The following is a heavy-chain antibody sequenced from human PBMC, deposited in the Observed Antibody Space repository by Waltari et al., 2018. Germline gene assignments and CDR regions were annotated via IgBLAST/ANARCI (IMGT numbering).Heavy chain of an antibody. CDR2: IKQDGSER. V-gene: IGHV3-7*01. J-gene: IGHJ4*02. CDR3: SVSLNY. Sequence: EVHLVESGGGLVQPGESLRLSCPPFGFTFSNSWMDWVRQAPGKGLEWVANIKQDGSERHYVDSVKGRFTISRDNAQNLLFLQMNSLRAGDTAVYYCSVSLNYWGQGTLVTVSS. CDR1: GFTFSNSW.